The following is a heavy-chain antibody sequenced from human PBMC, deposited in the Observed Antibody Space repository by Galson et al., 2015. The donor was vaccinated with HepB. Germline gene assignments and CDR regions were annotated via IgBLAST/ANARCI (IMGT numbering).Heavy chain of an antibody. Sequence: SLRLSCAASGFTFSSYGMHWVRQAPGKGLEWVAVISYDGSNKYYADSVKGRFTISRDNSKNTLYLQMNSLRAEDTAVYYCAKDDAHYWFDPWGQGTLVTVSS. CDR1: GFTFSSYG. D-gene: IGHD3-10*01. CDR3: AKDDAHYWFDP. V-gene: IGHV3-30*18. CDR2: ISYDGSNK. J-gene: IGHJ5*02.